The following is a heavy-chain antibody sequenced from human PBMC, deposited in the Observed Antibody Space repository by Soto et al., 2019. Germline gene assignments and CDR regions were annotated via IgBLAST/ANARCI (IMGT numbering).Heavy chain of an antibody. CDR3: GRVDTAMENYYYGMDV. Sequence: ASVKVSCEASGYTFTSYYMHWVRQAPGQGLEWMGIINPSGGSTSYAQKFQGRVTMTRDTSTSTVYMELSSLRSEDTAVYYCGRVDTAMENYYYGMDVWGQGTTVTVSS. CDR2: INPSGGST. J-gene: IGHJ6*02. D-gene: IGHD5-18*01. V-gene: IGHV1-46*01. CDR1: GYTFTSYY.